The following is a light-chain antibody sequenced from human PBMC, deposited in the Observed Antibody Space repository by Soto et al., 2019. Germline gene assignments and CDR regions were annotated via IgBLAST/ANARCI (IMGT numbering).Light chain of an antibody. CDR1: SSDVGGYNF. CDR2: EVN. CDR3: SSWTSSTTQV. Sequence: QPVLTQPASVSGSPGQSITISCTGTSSDVGGYNFVSWYQQHPGKAPKLMIFEVNNRPSGVSNRFSGSKSGNTASLTISGLQAEDEADYYCSSWTSSTTQVLGGGTQLTVL. V-gene: IGLV2-14*01. J-gene: IGLJ2*01.